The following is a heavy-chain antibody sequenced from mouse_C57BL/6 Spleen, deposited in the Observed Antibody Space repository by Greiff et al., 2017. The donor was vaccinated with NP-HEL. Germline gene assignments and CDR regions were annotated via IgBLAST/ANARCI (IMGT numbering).Heavy chain of an antibody. CDR2: INPNNGGT. Sequence: EVKLVESGPELVKPGASVKIPCKASGYTFTDYNMDWVKQSHGKSLEWIGDINPNNGGTIYNQKFKGKATLTVDKSSSTAYMELRSLTSEDTAVYYCARGGYDYDAGLFAYWGQGTLVTVSA. CDR1: GYTFTDYN. V-gene: IGHV1-18*01. J-gene: IGHJ3*01. D-gene: IGHD2-4*01. CDR3: ARGGYDYDAGLFAY.